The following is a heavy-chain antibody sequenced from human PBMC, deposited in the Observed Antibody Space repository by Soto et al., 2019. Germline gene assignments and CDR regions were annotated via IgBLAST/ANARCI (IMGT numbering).Heavy chain of an antibody. D-gene: IGHD3-22*01. CDR2: ISGSGGST. CDR1: GFTFSSYA. V-gene: IGHV3-23*01. J-gene: IGHJ4*02. Sequence: GGSLRLSCAASGFTFSSYAMSWVRQAPGKGLEWVSAISGSGGSTYYADSVKGRFTISRDNSKNTLYLQMNSLRAEDTAVYYCASPRADYYDSSGYYSDWGQGTLVTVSS. CDR3: ASPRADYYDSSGYYSD.